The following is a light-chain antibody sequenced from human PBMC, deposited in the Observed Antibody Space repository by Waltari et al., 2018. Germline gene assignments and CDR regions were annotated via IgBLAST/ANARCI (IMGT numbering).Light chain of an antibody. CDR1: QMFCSSY. CDR3: QQYGSSPYT. J-gene: IGKJ2*01. CDR2: GAS. V-gene: IGKV3-20*01. Sequence: CRASQMFCSSYLAWYQHKPGQAPCLLIYGASSRATGIPDRFSGSESGTDFTLTISRLEPEDFAVYYCQQYGSSPYTFGQGTKLEIK.